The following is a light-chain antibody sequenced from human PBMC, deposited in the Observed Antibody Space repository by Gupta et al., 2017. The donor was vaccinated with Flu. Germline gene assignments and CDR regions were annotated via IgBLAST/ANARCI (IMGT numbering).Light chain of an antibody. CDR2: WAS. Sequence: DIVMTQSPDSLAVSLGERATINCKSSQSVLYSSNNKNYLAWYQQKPGQPPKLLMYWASTRESGVPDRFSGSGSGTDFTLTISSLQAEDVAVYYCQQDDRTPFTFGRGTKVDIK. J-gene: IGKJ3*01. CDR1: QSVLYSSNNKNY. V-gene: IGKV4-1*01. CDR3: QQDDRTPFT.